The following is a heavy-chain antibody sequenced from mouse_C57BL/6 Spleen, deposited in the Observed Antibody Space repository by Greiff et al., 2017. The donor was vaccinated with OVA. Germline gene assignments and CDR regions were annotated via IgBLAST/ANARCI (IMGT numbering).Heavy chain of an antibody. CDR2: INPSNGGT. V-gene: IGHV1-53*01. CDR1: GYTFTSYW. CDR3: ARHYYGSSGYFDY. J-gene: IGHJ2*01. D-gene: IGHD1-1*01. Sequence: QVHVKQPGTELVKPGASVKLSCKASGYTFTSYWMHWVKQRPGQGLEWIGNINPSNGGTNYNEKFKSKATLTVDKSSSTAYMQLSSLTSEDSAVYYCARHYYGSSGYFDYWGQGTTLTVSS.